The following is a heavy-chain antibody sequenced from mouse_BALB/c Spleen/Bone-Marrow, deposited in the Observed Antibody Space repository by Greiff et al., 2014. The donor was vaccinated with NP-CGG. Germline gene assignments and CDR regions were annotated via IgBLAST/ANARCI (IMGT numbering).Heavy chain of an antibody. Sequence: EVKVEESGGGLVQPGGSLKLSCATSGFTFSDYYMYWVRQTPEKRLEWVAYISNGGGSTYYPDTVKDRFTISRDNAKNTLYLQMSRLKSEDTAMYYCARHRYFDYWGQGTTLTVSS. CDR2: ISNGGGST. J-gene: IGHJ2*01. V-gene: IGHV5-12*02. CDR3: ARHRYFDY. CDR1: GFTFSDYY.